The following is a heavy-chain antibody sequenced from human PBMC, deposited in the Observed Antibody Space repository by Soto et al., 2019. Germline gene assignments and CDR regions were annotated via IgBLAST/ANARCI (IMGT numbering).Heavy chain of an antibody. J-gene: IGHJ3*02. V-gene: IGHV5-51*01. Sequence: PGESLKISCKGSGYSCTSYWIGWVRQMPGKGLEWMGIIYPGDSDTRYSPSFQGQVTISADKSISTAYLQWSSLKASDTAMYYCARPPYYYDSSGYYPPGAFDIWGQGTMVTVSS. CDR2: IYPGDSDT. CDR1: GYSCTSYW. CDR3: ARPPYYYDSSGYYPPGAFDI. D-gene: IGHD3-22*01.